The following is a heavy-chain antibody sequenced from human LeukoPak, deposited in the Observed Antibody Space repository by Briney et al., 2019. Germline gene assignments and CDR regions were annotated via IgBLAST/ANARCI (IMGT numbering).Heavy chain of an antibody. Sequence: GGSLRLSCSASGFIFSTYTMYWVRQAPGKGLEYVSVINGDGRTTYYADSVKGRFTISRDNSKNTLYLQMSSLRAEDTAVYYCAIGVVITTAFDNWGQGTLVTVSS. J-gene: IGHJ4*02. CDR3: AIGVVITTAFDN. CDR2: INGDGRTT. D-gene: IGHD3-22*01. V-gene: IGHV3-64D*06. CDR1: GFIFSTYT.